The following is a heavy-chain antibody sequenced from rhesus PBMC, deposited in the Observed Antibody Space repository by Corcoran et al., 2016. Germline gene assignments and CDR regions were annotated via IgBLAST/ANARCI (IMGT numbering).Heavy chain of an antibody. J-gene: IGHJ4*01. V-gene: IGHV2-174*01. CDR3: ARRGAAAGTFDY. D-gene: IGHD6-31*01. CDR2: IYWDEDK. CDR1: GFSISTSGMG. Sequence: QVTLKESGPALVKPTQTLTLTCTFSGFSISTSGMGVGWFRQPPGKALEWPALIYWDEDKYYSTSLKRRLTTSKDTSKNQVVLIMTNMDPVDTATYYCARRGAAAGTFDYWGQGVLVTVSS.